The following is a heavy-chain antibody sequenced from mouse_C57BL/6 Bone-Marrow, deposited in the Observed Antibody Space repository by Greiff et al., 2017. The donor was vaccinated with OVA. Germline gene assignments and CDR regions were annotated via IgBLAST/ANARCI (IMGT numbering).Heavy chain of an antibody. Sequence: VKVVESGPGLVRPGVSVKISCKGSGYTFTDYAMHWVKQSPAKSLEWIGVISTYYGDASYNQKFKDKATMTVDKSSSTAYMELARLTSEDSAVYYCQWLLRFDYWGQGTTLTVSS. V-gene: IGHV1-67*01. CDR1: GYTFTDYA. CDR2: ISTYYGDA. CDR3: QWLLRFDY. D-gene: IGHD2-3*01. J-gene: IGHJ2*01.